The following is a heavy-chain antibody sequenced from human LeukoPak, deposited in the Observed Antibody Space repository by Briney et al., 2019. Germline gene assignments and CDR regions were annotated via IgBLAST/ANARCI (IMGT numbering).Heavy chain of an antibody. D-gene: IGHD4-17*01. Sequence: GASVKVSCKASGGTFSSYAISWVRQAPGQGLEWMGRIIPIFGTANYAQKFQGRVTITTDESTSTAYMELSSPRSEDTAVYYCARDPPLGYGDYALRFDPWGQGTLVTVSS. J-gene: IGHJ5*02. V-gene: IGHV1-69*05. CDR1: GGTFSSYA. CDR2: IIPIFGTA. CDR3: ARDPPLGYGDYALRFDP.